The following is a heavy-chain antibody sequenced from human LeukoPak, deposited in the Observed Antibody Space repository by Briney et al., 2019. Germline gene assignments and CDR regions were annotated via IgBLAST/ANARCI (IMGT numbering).Heavy chain of an antibody. CDR3: ARVGGYSYGNFYFNY. D-gene: IGHD5-18*01. Sequence: SETLSLTCAVSGYSISSGYYWGWIRQPPGKGLDWIGSISHSGSTYYNPSLRSRVTISIDTSKNQFSLRLNSVTATDTAVYYCARVGGYSYGNFYFNYWGQGTLVTVSS. CDR2: ISHSGST. J-gene: IGHJ4*02. CDR1: GYSISSGYY. V-gene: IGHV4-38-2*01.